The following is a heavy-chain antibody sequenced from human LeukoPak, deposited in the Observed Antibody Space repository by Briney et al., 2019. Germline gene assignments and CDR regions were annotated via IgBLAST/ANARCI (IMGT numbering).Heavy chain of an antibody. D-gene: IGHD6-6*01. CDR1: GYTLTELS. CDR3: ARGGRDSVVLFDY. CDR2: IYPNSGGT. Sequence: ASVKVSCKVSGYTLTELSMHWVRQAPGQGLEWMGWIYPNSGGTNYAQKFQGRVTMTRDTSISTAYMELSRLRSDDTAVYYCARGGRDSVVLFDYWGQGTLVTVSS. V-gene: IGHV1-2*02. J-gene: IGHJ4*02.